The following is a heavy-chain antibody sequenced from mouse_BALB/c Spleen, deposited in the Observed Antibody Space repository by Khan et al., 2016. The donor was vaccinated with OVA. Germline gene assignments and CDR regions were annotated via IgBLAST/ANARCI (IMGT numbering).Heavy chain of an antibody. CDR3: SLSGYVRFAY. Sequence: VPGQQAGAELVKPGTSVRLSCKSSGYTFSSYYLYWVKQRPGQGLEWIGDINPNNGGTNFNEKFKNKATLTVDKSSSTAYMQLSGLTSGDSAVCYWSLSGYVRFAYCGQGSLFTVSA. CDR2: INPNNGGT. V-gene: IGHV1-53*01. CDR1: GYTFSSYY. D-gene: IGHD3-2*02. J-gene: IGHJ3*01.